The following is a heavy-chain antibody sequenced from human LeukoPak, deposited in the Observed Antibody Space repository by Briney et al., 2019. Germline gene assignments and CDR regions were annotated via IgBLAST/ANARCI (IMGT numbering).Heavy chain of an antibody. J-gene: IGHJ5*02. V-gene: IGHV4-39*01. D-gene: IGHD2-2*01. CDR1: GFTFSSYA. CDR3: ARHPYCSSTSCPDNWFDP. CDR2: IYYSGST. Sequence: GSLRLSCAASGFTFSSYAMSWVRQPPGKGLEWIGSIYYSGSTYYNPSLKSRVTISVDTSKNQFSLKLSPVTAADTAVYYCARHPYCSSTSCPDNWFDPWGQGTLVTVSS.